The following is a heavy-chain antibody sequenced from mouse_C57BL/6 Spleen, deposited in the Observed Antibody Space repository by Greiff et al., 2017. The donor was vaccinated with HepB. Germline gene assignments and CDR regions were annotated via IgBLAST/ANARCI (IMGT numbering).Heavy chain of an antibody. V-gene: IGHV5-17*01. CDR3: ARGNNWVFLDY. Sequence: DVMLVESGGGLVKPGGSLKLSCAASGFTFSDYGMHWVRQAPEKGLEWVAYISSGSSTIYYADTVKGRFTISRDNAKNTLFLQMTSLRSEDTAMYYCARGNNWVFLDYWGQGTTLTVSS. J-gene: IGHJ2*01. D-gene: IGHD4-1*01. CDR1: GFTFSDYG. CDR2: ISSGSSTI.